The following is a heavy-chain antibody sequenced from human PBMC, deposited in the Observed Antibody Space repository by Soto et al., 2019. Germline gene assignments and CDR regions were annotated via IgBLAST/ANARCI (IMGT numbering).Heavy chain of an antibody. V-gene: IGHV3-64*01. CDR1: GFTFSSYA. CDR3: ARGLVYFDY. CDR2: INSNGGST. J-gene: IGHJ4*02. Sequence: EVQLVESGGGLVQPGGSLRLSCAASGFTFSSYAMHWVRQAPGKGLEYVSAINSNGGSTYYANSVKGRFTISRDNSKNTLYLQMGSLRAEDMAVYYCARGLVYFDYWGQGTLVTVSS. D-gene: IGHD2-8*02.